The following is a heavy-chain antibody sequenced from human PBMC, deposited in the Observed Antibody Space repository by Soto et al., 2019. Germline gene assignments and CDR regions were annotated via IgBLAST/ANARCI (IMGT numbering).Heavy chain of an antibody. Sequence: SETLSLTCAVYGGSFSGYYWSWIRQPPGKGLEWIGEINHSGSTNYNPSLKSRVTISVDTSKNQFSLKLSSVTAADTAVYYCARAYDFWSGSPFDYWGQGTLVTVSS. CDR2: INHSGST. D-gene: IGHD3-3*01. CDR3: ARAYDFWSGSPFDY. J-gene: IGHJ4*02. CDR1: GGSFSGYY. V-gene: IGHV4-34*01.